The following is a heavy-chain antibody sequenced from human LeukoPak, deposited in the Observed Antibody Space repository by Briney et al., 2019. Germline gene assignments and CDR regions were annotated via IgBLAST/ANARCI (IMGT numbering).Heavy chain of an antibody. V-gene: IGHV3-23*01. CDR3: AKVGYCSSTSCYHWVEYYYGMDV. J-gene: IGHJ6*02. CDR2: ISGSGVST. Sequence: PGGALRLSCAASGFTFSSYAMSWVCQAPGKGLEWVSAISGSGVSTYYADSVKGRFTISRDNSKNTLYLQMNSMRAEDTAVYYCAKVGYCSSTSCYHWVEYYYGMDVWGQGTTVTVSS. CDR1: GFTFSSYA. D-gene: IGHD2-2*01.